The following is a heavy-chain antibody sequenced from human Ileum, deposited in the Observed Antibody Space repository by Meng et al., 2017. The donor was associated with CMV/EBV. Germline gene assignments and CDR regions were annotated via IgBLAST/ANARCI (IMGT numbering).Heavy chain of an antibody. D-gene: IGHD3-9*01. CDR1: GFTFRDAW. Sequence: GGSLRLSCATSGFTFRDAWMSWVRQAPGKGLEWVGRIKTKSDGGTTDYAAPVEGRFTISRDDSKNTLYLQMNSLKTEDTAVYYCAKEQSYYDIWTGYYGHGMDVWGQGTTVTVSS. CDR2: IKTKSDGGTT. CDR3: AKEQSYYDIWTGYYGHGMDV. V-gene: IGHV3-15*01. J-gene: IGHJ6*02.